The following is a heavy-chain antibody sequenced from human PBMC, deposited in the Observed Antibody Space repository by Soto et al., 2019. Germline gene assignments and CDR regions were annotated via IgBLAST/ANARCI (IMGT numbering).Heavy chain of an antibody. CDR3: ARRHYYYYYGMDV. J-gene: IGHJ6*02. V-gene: IGHV5-51*01. CDR2: IYPGDSDT. CDR1: GYSFTSYR. Sequence: GESLKISCKGSGYSFTSYRIGWVRQMPGKGLEWMGIIYPGDSDTRYSPSFQGQVTISADKSISTAYPQWSSLKASDTAMYYCARRHYYYYYGMDVWGQGTTVTVSS.